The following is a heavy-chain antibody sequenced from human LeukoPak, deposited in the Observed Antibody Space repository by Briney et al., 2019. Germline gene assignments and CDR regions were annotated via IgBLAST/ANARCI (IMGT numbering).Heavy chain of an antibody. D-gene: IGHD5-12*01. CDR3: ARGEKFVATITWYFDY. V-gene: IGHV1-18*04. J-gene: IGHJ4*02. CDR2: ISAYNGNT. Sequence: ASVKVSCKASGYTFTSDGISWVRQAPGQGLEWMGWISAYNGNTNYAQKLQGRVTMTTDTSTSTAYMELRSLRSDDAAVYYCARGEKFVATITWYFDYWGQGTLVTVSS. CDR1: GYTFTSDG.